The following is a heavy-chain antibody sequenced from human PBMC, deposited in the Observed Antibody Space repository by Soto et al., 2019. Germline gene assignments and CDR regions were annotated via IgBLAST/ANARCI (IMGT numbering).Heavy chain of an antibody. CDR2: ISGSGGST. Sequence: GGSLRLSCAASGFTFSSYAMSWVRQAPGKGLEWVSAISGSGGSTYYADSVKGRFTISRDNSKNTLYLQMNSLRAEDTAVYYCAKDSGVVVVAATRIYYYYYGMDVWGQGTTVTVSS. CDR3: AKDSGVVVVAATRIYYYYYGMDV. CDR1: GFTFSSYA. V-gene: IGHV3-23*01. D-gene: IGHD2-15*01. J-gene: IGHJ6*02.